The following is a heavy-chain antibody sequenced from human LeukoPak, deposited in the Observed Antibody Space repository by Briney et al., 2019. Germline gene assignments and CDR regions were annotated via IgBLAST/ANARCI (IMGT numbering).Heavy chain of an antibody. CDR3: ARHYGAAGDFDY. CDR1: GYSFTSYW. J-gene: IGHJ4*02. D-gene: IGHD6-13*01. Sequence: GSSLKISCKGSGYSFTSYWISWVRQMRGKGLEWMGRIDPSDSYTNYSPSFEGHVTISADKSISTAYLQWSSLKASDIATYYCARHYGAAGDFDYWGQGTLVTVSS. CDR2: IDPSDSYT. V-gene: IGHV5-10-1*01.